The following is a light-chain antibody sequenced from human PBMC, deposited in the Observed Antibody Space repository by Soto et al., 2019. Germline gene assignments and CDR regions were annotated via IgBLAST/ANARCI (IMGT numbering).Light chain of an antibody. J-gene: IGKJ5*01. Sequence: DIVMTQSPYALAVSLRERATINCKSSQSVLYSSNNKNYLAWYKQKKGQPPKLLISWASTRESGVPDRFSGSGYGTNFNLTISSLQAEDVAVYYCQQYYTTLITFGQGTRLEIK. CDR3: QQYYTTLIT. V-gene: IGKV4-1*01. CDR1: QSVLYSSNNKNY. CDR2: WAS.